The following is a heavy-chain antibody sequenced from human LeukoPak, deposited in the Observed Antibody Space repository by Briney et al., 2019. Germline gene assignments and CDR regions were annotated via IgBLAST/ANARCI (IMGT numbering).Heavy chain of an antibody. V-gene: IGHV1-69*13. J-gene: IGHJ4*02. CDR3: ARAGRAYYYDSSGYYPEDY. CDR1: GYTFTNYG. CDR2: IIPIFGTA. Sequence: ASVKVSCKASGYTFTNYGFSWVRQAPGQGLEWMGGIIPIFGTANYAQKFQGRVTITADESTSTAYMELSSLRSEDTAVYYCARAGRAYYYDSSGYYPEDYWGQGTLVTVSS. D-gene: IGHD3-22*01.